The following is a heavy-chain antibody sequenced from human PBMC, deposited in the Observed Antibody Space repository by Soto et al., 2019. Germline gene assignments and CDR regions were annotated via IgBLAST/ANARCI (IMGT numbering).Heavy chain of an antibody. Sequence: QVQLVQSGAEVKKPGASVKVSCKASGYIFTNYYRHWVRQAPGQGLEWMAIINPLPTSGSTNYAQKFQGRVTVTRERASSTVYLELSSLRSDDTAVYYCARDLAAAASWGRGTPVTVSS. V-gene: IGHV1-46*01. CDR2: INPLPTSGST. CDR3: ARDLAAAAS. CDR1: GYIFTNYY. D-gene: IGHD6-13*01. J-gene: IGHJ5*02.